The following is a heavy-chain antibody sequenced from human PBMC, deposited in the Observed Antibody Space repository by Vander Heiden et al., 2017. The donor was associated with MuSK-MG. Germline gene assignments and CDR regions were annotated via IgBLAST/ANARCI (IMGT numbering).Heavy chain of an antibody. D-gene: IGHD3-3*01. Sequence: EVQLVESGGGLVKPGGSLRLSCADSGFTFSSYSMNWVRHAPGKGLEWVSSSSSSSSYIYYADSVKGRFTISRENAKNSLYLQMNSLRAEDTAVYYCARAALNDGWSGYYYYYYYYMDVWGKGTTGTVS. CDR1: GFTFSSYS. J-gene: IGHJ6*03. CDR3: ARAALNDGWSGYYYYYYYYMDV. CDR2: SSSSSSYI. V-gene: IGHV3-21*01.